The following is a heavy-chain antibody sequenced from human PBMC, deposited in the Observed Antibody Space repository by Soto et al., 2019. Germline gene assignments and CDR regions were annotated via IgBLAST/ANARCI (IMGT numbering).Heavy chain of an antibody. CDR3: ARHVGGVAAVDGLFYYGLDV. CDR2: VHYSGNT. D-gene: IGHD3-16*01. CDR1: GGSISSRNYF. V-gene: IGHV4-39*01. J-gene: IGHJ6*02. Sequence: SETLSLTCSVSGGSISSRNYFWAWLRQPPGKGLEWIGSVHYSGNTYYNPSLESRVTISVDTSRNQFSLMLTSFSAVDTAVFYCARHVGGVAAVDGLFYYGLDVWGQGTTVTVSS.